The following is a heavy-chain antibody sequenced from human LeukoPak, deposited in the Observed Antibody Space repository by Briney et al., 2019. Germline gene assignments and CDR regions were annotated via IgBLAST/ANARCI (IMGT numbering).Heavy chain of an antibody. V-gene: IGHV3-23*01. J-gene: IGHJ3*02. D-gene: IGHD5-18*01. CDR3: AKVITAGWQKDDLDI. CDR1: GFTFSSNA. Sequence: PGGSLRLSCAASGFTFSSNAMNWVRQAPGKGLEWVSAISGSGGSTYYADSVKGRFTISRDNSKNTLYLQMSNLGAEDTALYYCAKVITAGWQKDDLDIWGRGTMVTVSS. CDR2: ISGSGGST.